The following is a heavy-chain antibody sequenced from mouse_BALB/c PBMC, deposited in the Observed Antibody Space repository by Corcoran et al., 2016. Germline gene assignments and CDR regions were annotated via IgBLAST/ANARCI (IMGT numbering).Heavy chain of an antibody. J-gene: IGHJ2*01. D-gene: IGHD3-1*01. Sequence: EVQLQQSGPELVKPGASVKISCKASGYSFTGYYMHWVKQSHVKSLEWIGRINPYNGATSYNQNFKDKASLTVDQSSSTAYMELHSLTSEDSAVYYCASEGATFYFDYWGQGTTLTVSS. CDR3: ASEGATFYFDY. CDR1: GYSFTGYY. V-gene: IGHV1-26*01. CDR2: INPYNGAT.